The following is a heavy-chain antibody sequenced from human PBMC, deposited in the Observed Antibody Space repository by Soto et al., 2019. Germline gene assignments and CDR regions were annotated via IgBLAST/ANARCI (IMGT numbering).Heavy chain of an antibody. Sequence: EGQLVESGGGLVEPGETLRLSCAASGFTFKNAWMSWVRQAPGKGLEWVGRIKSWSDGGTTDYGAPVKGRFSISRDDAKNTLSLQTNSLRTEDPVVYYCTPGTTVAKSYFDFWGQGTLVTVSS. D-gene: IGHD1-1*01. J-gene: IGHJ4*02. V-gene: IGHV3-15*01. CDR1: GFTFKNAW. CDR3: TPGTTVAKSYFDF. CDR2: IKSWSDGGTT.